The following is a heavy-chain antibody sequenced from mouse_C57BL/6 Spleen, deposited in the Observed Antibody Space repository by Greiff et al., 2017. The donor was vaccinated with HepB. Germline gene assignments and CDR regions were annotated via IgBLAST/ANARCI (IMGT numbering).Heavy chain of an antibody. CDR2: IYPGDGDT. CDR1: GYAFSSSW. D-gene: IGHD1-1*01. CDR3: ARVLFGRGAYYAMDY. V-gene: IGHV1-82*01. J-gene: IGHJ4*01. Sequence: VMLVESGPELVKPGASVKISCKASGYAFSSSWMNWVKQRPGKGLEWIGRIYPGDGDTNYNGKFKGKATLTADKSSSTAYMQLSSLTSEDSAVYFCARVLFGRGAYYAMDYWGQGTSVTVSS.